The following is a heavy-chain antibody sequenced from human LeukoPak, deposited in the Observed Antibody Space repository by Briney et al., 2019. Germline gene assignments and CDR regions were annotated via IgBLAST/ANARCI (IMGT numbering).Heavy chain of an antibody. D-gene: IGHD2/OR15-2a*01. CDR2: ISSSGSTI. V-gene: IGHV3-11*01. J-gene: IGHJ4*02. CDR1: GFTFSDYY. CDR3: ASRGTTYFDY. Sequence: GGSLRLSCAASGFTFSDYYMSWIRQAPGKGLEWVSYISSSGSTIYYADSVKGRFTISRDNAKNSLYLQMDSLRAENTAVYNSASRGTTYFDYWGQGTLVTVSS.